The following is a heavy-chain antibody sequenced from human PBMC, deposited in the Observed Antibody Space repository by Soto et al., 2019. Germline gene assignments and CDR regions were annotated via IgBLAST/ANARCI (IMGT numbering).Heavy chain of an antibody. CDR2: ISGSGGST. CDR1: GFTFSSYA. D-gene: IGHD1-26*01. V-gene: IGHV3-23*01. J-gene: IGHJ4*02. CDR3: AKGVSRERKVGAILFDY. Sequence: GESLKISCAASGFTFSSYAMSWVRQAPGKGLEWVSAISGSGGSTYYADSVKGRFTISRDNSKNTLYLQMNSLRAEDTAVYYCAKGVSRERKVGAILFDYWGQGTLVTVSS.